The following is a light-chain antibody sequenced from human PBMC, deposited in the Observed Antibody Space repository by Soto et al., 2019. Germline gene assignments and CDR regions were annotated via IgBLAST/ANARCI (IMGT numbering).Light chain of an antibody. CDR3: HQYCSSPRT. V-gene: IGKV3-20*01. CDR1: QSVSSNF. CDR2: GAS. Sequence: EIVLTQSPGTLSLSPGDRATLSCRASQSVSSNFLAWYQQKPGQAPRLLIYGASIRATGIPDRFSGSGSGTDFSLTIRRLEPDDFAMYFGHQYCSSPRTFGQGTKVEIK. J-gene: IGKJ1*01.